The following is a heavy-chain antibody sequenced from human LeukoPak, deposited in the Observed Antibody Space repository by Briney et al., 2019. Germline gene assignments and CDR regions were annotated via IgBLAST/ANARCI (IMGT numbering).Heavy chain of an antibody. D-gene: IGHD6-19*01. Sequence: PGGSLRLSCAASGFTFSSYSMNWVRQAPGKGLEWVSSISSSSSYIYYADSVKGRFTISRDNAKNSLYLQMNSLRAEDTAVYYCARSIAVAGGGNNDAFDIWGQGTMVTVSS. V-gene: IGHV3-21*01. J-gene: IGHJ3*02. CDR1: GFTFSSYS. CDR3: ARSIAVAGGGNNDAFDI. CDR2: ISSSSSYI.